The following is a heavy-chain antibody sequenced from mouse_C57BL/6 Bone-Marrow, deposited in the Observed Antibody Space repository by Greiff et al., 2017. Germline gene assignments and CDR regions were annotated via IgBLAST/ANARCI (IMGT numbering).Heavy chain of an antibody. D-gene: IGHD1-1*02. J-gene: IGHJ1*03. CDR1: GYTFTSYW. CDR3: ARPLLWGVDV. V-gene: IGHV1-69*01. CDR2: IDPSDSYT. Sequence: QVQLQQPGAELVMPGASVKLSCKASGYTFTSYWMHWVKQRPGQGLEWIGEIDPSDSYTNYNQKFKGKSTLTVDKSSSTAYMQLSSLTSEDSAVYYCARPLLWGVDVWGTGTTVTVSS.